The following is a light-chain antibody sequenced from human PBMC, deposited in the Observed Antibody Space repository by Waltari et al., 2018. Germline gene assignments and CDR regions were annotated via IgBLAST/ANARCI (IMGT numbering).Light chain of an antibody. CDR2: WAS. Sequence: DIVMTQSPDSLAVSLGERVTIDCKSSQSVLYTSNNKNNLAWYPQRPGQPPKLLMYWASTRESGVPDRFSGSGSGTDFTLTISSLQAEDVAVYFCQQYLTTPLTFGQGTRLEIK. V-gene: IGKV4-1*01. CDR1: QSVLYTSNNKNN. J-gene: IGKJ5*01. CDR3: QQYLTTPLT.